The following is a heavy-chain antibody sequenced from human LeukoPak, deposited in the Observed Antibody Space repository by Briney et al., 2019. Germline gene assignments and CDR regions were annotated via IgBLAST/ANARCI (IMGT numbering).Heavy chain of an antibody. V-gene: IGHV4-61*02. CDR2: IYTSGST. D-gene: IGHD3-22*01. CDR3: ARGIEYYDSSGYYGAFDI. J-gene: IGHJ3*02. Sequence: PSETLSLTCTVSGGSISSSSYYWSWIRQPAGKGLEWIGRIYTSGSTNYNPSLKSRVTISVDTSKNQFSLKLSSVTAADTAVYYCARGIEYYDSSGYYGAFDIWGQGTMVTVSS. CDR1: GGSISSSSYY.